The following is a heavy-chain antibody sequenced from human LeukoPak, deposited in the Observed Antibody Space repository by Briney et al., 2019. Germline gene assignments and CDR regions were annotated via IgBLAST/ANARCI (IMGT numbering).Heavy chain of an antibody. CDR1: GFTFSTYS. J-gene: IGHJ4*02. D-gene: IGHD2-21*02. CDR2: ISSSYNYT. Sequence: GVSLTLSCAASGFTFSTYSMNWVRQAPGQGLEWVSSISSSYNYTYYAVSRKGRLTISRDNAKIALYLQMSSLRAEDTAVYYCARADGGDIDYWGQGTLVTVSS. CDR3: ARADGGDIDY. V-gene: IGHV3-21*01.